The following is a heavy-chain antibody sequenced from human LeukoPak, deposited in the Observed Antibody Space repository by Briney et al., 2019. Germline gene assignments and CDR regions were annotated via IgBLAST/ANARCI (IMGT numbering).Heavy chain of an antibody. D-gene: IGHD6-19*01. Sequence: PGGSLTLSCAASGFTFSNYGMTWVRQAPGKGLEWVSVVSGGGSSTYYADSVKGRFIISRDNSEKTLYLQMNSLRAEGTAIYYCAKRGSGWYLDYWGQGTLVTVSS. CDR3: AKRGSGWYLDY. V-gene: IGHV3-23*01. CDR1: GFTFSNYG. J-gene: IGHJ4*02. CDR2: VSGGGSST.